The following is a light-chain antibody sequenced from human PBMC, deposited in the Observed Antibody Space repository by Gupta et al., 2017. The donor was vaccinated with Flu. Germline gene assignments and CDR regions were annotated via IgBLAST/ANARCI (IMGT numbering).Light chain of an antibody. CDR1: QSLLHSNGYNY. V-gene: IGKV2-28*01. Sequence: DIVMTQSPLSLHVTSGEPASISCRSSQSLLHSNGYNYLDWYLQKPGQSPQLLIYLGSSRASGVPYRFSGSGSGTDFTLKISRVEAEDVGVYYCMQSLQTPPTFGQGTKVEIK. CDR2: LGS. J-gene: IGKJ1*01. CDR3: MQSLQTPPT.